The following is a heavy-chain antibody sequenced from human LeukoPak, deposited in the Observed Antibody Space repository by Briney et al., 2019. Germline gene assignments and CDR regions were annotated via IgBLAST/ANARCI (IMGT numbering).Heavy chain of an antibody. J-gene: IGHJ4*02. CDR3: ASCYGDGDYFDY. V-gene: IGHV4-61*05. Sequence: SETLSLTCTVSGGSIRSSYYYWGWIRQPPGKGLEWIGYIYHSGTTNYNPSLKSRVTISVDTSKSQFSLKLSSVTAADTAVYYCASCYGDGDYFDYWGQGTLVTVSS. D-gene: IGHD4-17*01. CDR1: GGSIRSSYYY. CDR2: IYHSGTT.